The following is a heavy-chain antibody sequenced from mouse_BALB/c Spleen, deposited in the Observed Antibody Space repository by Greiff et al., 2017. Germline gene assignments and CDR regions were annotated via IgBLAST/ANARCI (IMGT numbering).Heavy chain of an antibody. Sequence: QVQLQQPGAELVKPGASVKLSCKASGYTFTSYYMYWVKQRPGQGLEWIGGINPSNGGTNFNEKFKSKATLTVDKSSSTAYMQLSSLTSEDSAVYYCTRATVVAPDWYFEVWGAGTTVTVSS. CDR1: GYTFTSYY. CDR2: INPSNGGT. V-gene: IGHV1S81*02. J-gene: IGHJ1*01. D-gene: IGHD1-1*01. CDR3: TRATVVAPDWYFEV.